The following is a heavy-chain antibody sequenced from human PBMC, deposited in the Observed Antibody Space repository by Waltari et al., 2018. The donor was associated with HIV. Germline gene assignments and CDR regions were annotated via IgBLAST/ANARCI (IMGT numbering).Heavy chain of an antibody. V-gene: IGHV4-61*02. J-gene: IGHJ6*02. CDR2: IYCSGNT. CDR3: ARGRFEGYILYYYYGMDV. D-gene: IGHD5-12*01. Sequence: VQLQESGPGLVKPSQTLSLTCTVSGGSISNGSYYWHWLRQPAGKGLEWMGRIYCSGNTNYNPSLKSRVTISVDTSKNQFSLKLSSVTAADTAVYYCARGRFEGYILYYYYGMDVWGQGTTVSVSS. CDR1: GGSISNGSYY.